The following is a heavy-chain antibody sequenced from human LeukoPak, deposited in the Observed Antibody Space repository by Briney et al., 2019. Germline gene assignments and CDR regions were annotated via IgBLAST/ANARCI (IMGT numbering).Heavy chain of an antibody. CDR1: GFTVSSNY. CDR2: IYSGGST. Sequence: PGGSLRLSCAASGFTVSSNYMSWVRQAPGKGLEWVSVIYSGGSTYYADSVKGRFTISRDNSKNTLYLQMNSLRAEDTAVYYCARIWFGESHNWFDPWGQGTLVTVSS. V-gene: IGHV3-53*01. CDR3: ARIWFGESHNWFDP. J-gene: IGHJ5*02. D-gene: IGHD3-10*01.